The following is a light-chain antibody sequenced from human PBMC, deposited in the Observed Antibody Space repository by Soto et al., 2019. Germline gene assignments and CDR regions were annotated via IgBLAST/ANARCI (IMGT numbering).Light chain of an antibody. J-gene: IGLJ1*01. CDR1: SSNLGSNT. V-gene: IGLV1-44*01. CDR2: ANN. Sequence: QSVLTQPPSASGTPGQRVTISCSGSSSNLGSNTGNWYQQLPGTAPKLLIHANNQRPSGVPDRFSGSKSGTSASLAISWLQSEEADYYCAAWDDSLNGYVFGTGTKLTVL. CDR3: AAWDDSLNGYV.